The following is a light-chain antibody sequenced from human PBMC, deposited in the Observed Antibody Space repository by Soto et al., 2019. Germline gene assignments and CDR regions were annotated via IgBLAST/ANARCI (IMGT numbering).Light chain of an antibody. Sequence: DIVLTQSPVTLSASPGESATLSCRASQSVNSDLAWYQQKPGQAPTLLIYGAYIRAVGIPARFSGSGSGAEFTLTIRSLQSEVFALYFCQQYNDWPRTFGQGTKVEIK. V-gene: IGKV3-15*01. J-gene: IGKJ1*01. CDR2: GAY. CDR3: QQYNDWPRT. CDR1: QSVNSD.